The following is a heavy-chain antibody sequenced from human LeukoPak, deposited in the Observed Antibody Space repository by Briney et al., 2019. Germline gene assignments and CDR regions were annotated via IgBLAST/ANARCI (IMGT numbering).Heavy chain of an antibody. CDR2: ISYDGNNK. Sequence: GGSLRLSCAASGFTFSNYDMHWVRQAPGKGLEWVAVISYDGNNKDFADSVKGRFTIPRDNSKNTLYLQMNSLRAEDTAVYYCARGNNVLMVTGCFDYWGQGTLVTVSS. D-gene: IGHD2-21*02. CDR3: ARGNNVLMVTGCFDY. CDR1: GFTFSNYD. V-gene: IGHV3-30-3*01. J-gene: IGHJ4*02.